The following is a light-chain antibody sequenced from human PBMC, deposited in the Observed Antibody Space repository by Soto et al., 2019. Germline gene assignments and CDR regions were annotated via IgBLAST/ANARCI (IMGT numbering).Light chain of an antibody. V-gene: IGKV1-9*01. CDR1: QGISSF. Sequence: DIQLTQSPSFLSVSVGDRVTITCRASQGISSFLAWYQQKPGKAPRLLIYAASTLQSGVPPRFSGSGSGTEFTLTISSLQSEDFATYYCQQLNSYPLTFGGGTKVDIK. CDR3: QQLNSYPLT. J-gene: IGKJ4*01. CDR2: AAS.